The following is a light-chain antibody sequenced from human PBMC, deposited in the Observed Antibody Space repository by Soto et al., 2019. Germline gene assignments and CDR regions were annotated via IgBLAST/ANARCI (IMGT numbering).Light chain of an antibody. J-gene: IGLJ2*01. CDR2: GNS. V-gene: IGLV1-40*01. Sequence: QSVLTQPPSVSGAPGQRVTISCTGSSSNIGAGYDVHWYQQLPGTAPKLLIYGNSNRPSGVPDRFSGSKSGTSASLAITGLQAEDEADYYCQSYDSSLSGSVFGGGTKLTAL. CDR3: QSYDSSLSGSV. CDR1: SSNIGAGYD.